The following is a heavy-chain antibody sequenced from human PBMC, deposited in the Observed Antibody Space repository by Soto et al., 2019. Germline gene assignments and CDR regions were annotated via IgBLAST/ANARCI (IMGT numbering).Heavy chain of an antibody. V-gene: IGHV5-10-1*01. D-gene: IGHD6-6*01. J-gene: IGHJ6*02. CDR3: AREGNLEYSSSSSGYYYYYYGMDV. CDR2: IDPIDSYT. CDR1: GYSFTSYW. Sequence: GESLKISCKGSGYSFTSYWISWVRQMPGKGLEWMGRIDPIDSYTNYSPSFQGHVTISADKSISTAYLQWSSLKASDTAMYYCAREGNLEYSSSSSGYYYYYYGMDVWGQGTTVTVSS.